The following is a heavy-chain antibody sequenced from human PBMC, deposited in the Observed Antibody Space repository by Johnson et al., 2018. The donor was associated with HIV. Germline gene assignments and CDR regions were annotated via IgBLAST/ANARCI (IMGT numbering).Heavy chain of an antibody. Sequence: VQLVESGGGLVKPGGSLRLSCAASGFTFSNAWMSWVRQAPGKGLEWVGRIKSKTDGGTTDYAAPVKGRFTISRDDSKNTLYLQMNSLKTEETAVYYCTTAASSSWYGEDAFDIWGQGTMVTVSS. CDR3: TTAASSSWYGEDAFDI. CDR2: IKSKTDGGTT. D-gene: IGHD6-13*01. V-gene: IGHV3-15*01. CDR1: GFTFSNAW. J-gene: IGHJ3*02.